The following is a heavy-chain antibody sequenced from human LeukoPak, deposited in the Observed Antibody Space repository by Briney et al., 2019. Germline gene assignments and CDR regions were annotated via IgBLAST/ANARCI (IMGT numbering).Heavy chain of an antibody. Sequence: SETLSLTCAVYGGSFSGYYWSWIRQPPGKGLEWMGEINHSGSTNYNPSLKSRVTISVDTSKNQFSLKLSSVTAADTAVYYCARGVRTIFGVVIIRDYFDYWGQGTLVTVSS. V-gene: IGHV4-34*01. CDR2: INHSGST. D-gene: IGHD3-3*01. J-gene: IGHJ4*02. CDR1: GGSFSGYY. CDR3: ARGVRTIFGVVIIRDYFDY.